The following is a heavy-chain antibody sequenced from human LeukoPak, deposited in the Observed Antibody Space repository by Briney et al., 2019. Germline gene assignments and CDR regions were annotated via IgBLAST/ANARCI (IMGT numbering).Heavy chain of an antibody. J-gene: IGHJ4*02. Sequence: SETLSLTCTVSGGSISSGDYYWSWIRQPPGKGLEWIGYIYYSGSTYYNPSLESRVTISVDTSKNQFSLKLSSVTAADTAVYYCARDPGTSFDYWGQGTLVTVSS. CDR3: ARDPGTSFDY. CDR1: GGSISSGDYY. V-gene: IGHV4-30-4*01. CDR2: IYYSGST. D-gene: IGHD1-26*01.